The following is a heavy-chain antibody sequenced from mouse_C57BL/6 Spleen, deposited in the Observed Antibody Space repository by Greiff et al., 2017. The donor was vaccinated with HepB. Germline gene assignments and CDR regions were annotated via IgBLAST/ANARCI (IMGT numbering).Heavy chain of an antibody. CDR3: ARRPYFDV. V-gene: IGHV1-69*01. J-gene: IGHJ1*03. Sequence: VQLQQPGAELVMPGASVKLSCKASGYTFTSYWMHWVKQRPGQGLEWIGEIDPSDSYTNYNQKFKGKSTLTVDKSSSTAYMQLSSLTSEDSAVYYCARRPYFDVWGTGTTVTVSS. CDR2: IDPSDSYT. CDR1: GYTFTSYW.